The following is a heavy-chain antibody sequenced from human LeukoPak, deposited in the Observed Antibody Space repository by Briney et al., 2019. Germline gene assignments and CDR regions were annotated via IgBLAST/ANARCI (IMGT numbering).Heavy chain of an antibody. J-gene: IGHJ4*02. D-gene: IGHD3-10*01. Sequence: ASVKVSCKASRYTFTSYYLHWVGQAPGQGLEWMGIINPSGGSTSYAQKFQGRVTMTRDTSTSTVYMELSSLRSEDTAVYYCARDAKVSMVRGVGVDYWGQGTPVTVSS. V-gene: IGHV1-46*01. CDR1: RYTFTSYY. CDR2: INPSGGST. CDR3: ARDAKVSMVRGVGVDY.